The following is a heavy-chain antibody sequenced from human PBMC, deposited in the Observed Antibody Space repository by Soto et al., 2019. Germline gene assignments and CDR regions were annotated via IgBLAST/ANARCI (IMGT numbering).Heavy chain of an antibody. J-gene: IGHJ4*02. V-gene: IGHV1-69*13. CDR2: IIPIFGTA. D-gene: IGHD3-22*01. CDR3: AREMFYYDSNGYFDY. CDR1: GGTFSNYA. Sequence: SVKVSCKTSGGTFSNYAINWVRQAPGQGLEWMGGIIPIFGTANYVQNFQGRVTITADESTSTAYMELSSLRSEDTAVYYCAREMFYYDSNGYFDYWGQGTRVTVS.